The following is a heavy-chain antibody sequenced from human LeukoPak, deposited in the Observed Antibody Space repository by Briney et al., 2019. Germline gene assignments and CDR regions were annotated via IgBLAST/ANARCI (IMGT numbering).Heavy chain of an antibody. CDR1: GGTFSSYA. CDR3: ARERMAWISPTRDHYYYYGMDV. J-gene: IGHJ6*02. CDR2: IIPIFGIA. Sequence: SVKVSCKASGGTFSSYAISWVRQAPGQGLEWMGRIIPIFGIANYAQKFQGRVTITADKSTSTAYMELSSLRSEDTAVYNCARERMAWISPTRDHYYYYGMDVWGQGTTVTVSS. V-gene: IGHV1-69*04. D-gene: IGHD5-12*01.